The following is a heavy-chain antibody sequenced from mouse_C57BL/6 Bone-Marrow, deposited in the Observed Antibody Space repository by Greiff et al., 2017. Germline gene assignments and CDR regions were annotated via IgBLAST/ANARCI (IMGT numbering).Heavy chain of an antibody. Sequence: EVKLLEPGGGLVKPGGSLKLSCAASGFTFRSYAMSWVRQTPEKSLEWVATISDGGSYTYYPDNVKGRFTISRDNAKNNLYLQMSHLQSEDTAMYYCARIRGWYFDVWGTGTTVTVSS. V-gene: IGHV5-4*03. CDR2: ISDGGSYT. J-gene: IGHJ1*03. CDR3: ARIRGWYFDV. CDR1: GFTFRSYA.